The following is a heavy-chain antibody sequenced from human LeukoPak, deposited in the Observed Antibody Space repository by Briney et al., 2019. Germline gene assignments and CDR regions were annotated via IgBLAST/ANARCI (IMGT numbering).Heavy chain of an antibody. CDR2: INHSGST. D-gene: IGHD3-10*02. CDR3: ARGSCSRRFDP. V-gene: IGHV4-34*01. J-gene: IGHJ5*02. CDR1: GGSFSGYY. Sequence: SETLSLTCAVYGGSFSGYYWSWIRQPPGKGLEWIGEINHSGSTNYNPSLKSRVTISVDRSKNQFSLKLSSVTAADTAVYYCARGSCSRRFDPWGQGTLVTVSS.